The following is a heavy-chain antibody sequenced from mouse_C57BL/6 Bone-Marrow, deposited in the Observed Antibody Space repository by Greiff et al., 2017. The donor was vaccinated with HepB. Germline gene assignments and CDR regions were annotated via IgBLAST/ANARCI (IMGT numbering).Heavy chain of an antibody. J-gene: IGHJ2*01. Sequence: VKLQQSGAELVRPGTSVKMSCKASGYTFTNYWIGWAKQRPGHGLEWIGDIYPGGGYTNYNEKFKGKATLTADKSSSTAYMQFSSLTSEDSAIYYCARSDYGNYYFDYWGQGTTLTVSS. CDR2: IYPGGGYT. CDR3: ARSDYGNYYFDY. CDR1: GYTFTNYW. D-gene: IGHD2-1*01. V-gene: IGHV1-63*01.